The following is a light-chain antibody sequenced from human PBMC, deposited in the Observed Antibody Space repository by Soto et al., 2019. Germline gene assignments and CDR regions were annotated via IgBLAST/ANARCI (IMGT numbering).Light chain of an antibody. J-gene: IGKJ2*01. V-gene: IGKV3-20*01. CDR1: QSISSRY. CDR3: QQYGSSPPFT. Sequence: EIVLTQSPGTLSLSPGERATLSCRASQSISSRYFAWYQQKPGQAPRLLMYGASNRASGVPDRFSGSGSGTDFTLTISRLEPEDFAVYFCQQYGSSPPFTFGQGAKVEMK. CDR2: GAS.